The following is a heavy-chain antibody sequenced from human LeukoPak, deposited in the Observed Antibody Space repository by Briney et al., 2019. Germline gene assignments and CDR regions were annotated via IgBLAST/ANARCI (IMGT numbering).Heavy chain of an antibody. Sequence: GRSLRLSCAASGFTFDDYAIHWVRQAPGKGLEWVSGSSWNSAKIVYADSVKGRFTISRDNAKNSLYLQMDSLGTEDTALYYCAKETHSTMVPGYAFDIWGQGTMVTVSS. CDR3: AKETHSTMVPGYAFDI. J-gene: IGHJ3*02. V-gene: IGHV3-9*01. D-gene: IGHD2-8*01. CDR1: GFTFDDYA. CDR2: SSWNSAKI.